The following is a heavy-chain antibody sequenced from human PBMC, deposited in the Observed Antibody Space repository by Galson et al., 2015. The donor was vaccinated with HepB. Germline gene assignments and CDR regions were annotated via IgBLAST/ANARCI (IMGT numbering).Heavy chain of an antibody. Sequence: SVKVSCRASGYTFTSYGISWVRQAPGQGLEWMGWISAYNGNTNYAQKLQGRVTMTTDTSTSTAYMELRSLRSDDTAVYYCARDQYCTGGVCLAPYYYYMDVWGQGTTVTVSS. D-gene: IGHD2-8*02. V-gene: IGHV1-18*01. J-gene: IGHJ6*03. CDR1: GYTFTSYG. CDR3: ARDQYCTGGVCLAPYYYYMDV. CDR2: ISAYNGNT.